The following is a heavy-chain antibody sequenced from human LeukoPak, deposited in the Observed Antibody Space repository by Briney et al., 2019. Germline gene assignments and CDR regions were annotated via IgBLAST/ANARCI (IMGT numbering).Heavy chain of an antibody. CDR1: GFTFSSYA. Sequence: GGSLRLSCAASGFTFSSYAMSWVRQAPGKGLEWVSSASGSGGSTYYADSVKGRFTISRDNSKNTLYLQMNSLRAEDTAVYYCAKAASSSWPSYYYGMDVWGQGTTVTVSS. J-gene: IGHJ6*02. CDR2: ASGSGGST. V-gene: IGHV3-23*01. D-gene: IGHD6-13*01. CDR3: AKAASSSWPSYYYGMDV.